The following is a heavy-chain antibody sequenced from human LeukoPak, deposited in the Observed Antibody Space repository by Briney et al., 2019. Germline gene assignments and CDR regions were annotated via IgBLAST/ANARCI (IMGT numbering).Heavy chain of an antibody. V-gene: IGHV4-4*07. D-gene: IGHD1-1*01. CDR3: ARDRIWNDAGHDPFDI. Sequence: SETLSLTCTVSGASITSYHWSWIRQPAGKGLERIGRIYTSASTNYSPSFKGRATISIDRSKSQFSLNLPSVTAADTAVYYCARDRIWNDAGHDPFDIWGQGTMVTVSS. CDR2: IYTSAST. CDR1: GASITSYH. J-gene: IGHJ3*02.